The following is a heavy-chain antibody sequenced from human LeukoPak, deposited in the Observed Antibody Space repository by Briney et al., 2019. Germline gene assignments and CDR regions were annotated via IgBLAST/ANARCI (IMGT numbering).Heavy chain of an antibody. CDR1: GYTLTELS. Sequence: ASVKASCKVSGYTLTELSMHWVRQAPGKGLEWMGGFDPEDGETIYAQKFQGRVTMTEDTSTDTAYMELSSLRSEDTAVYYCATSSVGRITMVRGTSRASFDPWGQGTLVTVSS. CDR2: FDPEDGET. CDR3: ATSSVGRITMVRGTSRASFDP. J-gene: IGHJ5*02. D-gene: IGHD3-10*01. V-gene: IGHV1-24*01.